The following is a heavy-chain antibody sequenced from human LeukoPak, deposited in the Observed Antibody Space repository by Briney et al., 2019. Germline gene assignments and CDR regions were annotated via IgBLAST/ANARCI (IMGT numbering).Heavy chain of an antibody. Sequence: ASVKVSCKASGYTFTSYAMHWVRQAPGQRLEWMGWINAGNGNTKYSQEFQGRVTISRDTSASTAYMELSSLRSEDMAVYYCARSNYDFWSGYSAYYMDVWGKGTTVTVSS. J-gene: IGHJ6*03. CDR2: INAGNGNT. CDR3: ARSNYDFWSGYSAYYMDV. CDR1: GYTFTSYA. D-gene: IGHD3-3*01. V-gene: IGHV1-3*03.